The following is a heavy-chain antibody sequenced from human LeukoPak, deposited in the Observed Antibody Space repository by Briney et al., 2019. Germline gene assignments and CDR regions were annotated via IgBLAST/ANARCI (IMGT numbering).Heavy chain of an antibody. CDR2: IIPIFGTA. Sequence: ASVKVSCKASGGTFSSYAISWVRQAPGQGLEWMGGIIPIFGTANYAQKFQGRVTITADESTSTAYMELSSLRSEDTAVYYCARDPYRFAFDIWGQGTVVLVSS. V-gene: IGHV1-69*13. D-gene: IGHD1-26*01. CDR3: ARDPYRFAFDI. J-gene: IGHJ3*02. CDR1: GGTFSSYA.